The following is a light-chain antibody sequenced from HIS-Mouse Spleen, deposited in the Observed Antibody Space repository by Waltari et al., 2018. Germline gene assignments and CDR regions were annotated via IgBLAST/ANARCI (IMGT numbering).Light chain of an antibody. V-gene: IGKV3-15*01. Sequence: EIVMTQSPATLSVSPGERATLSCRASQSVSSNFAWYQQKPGQAPRLLIYGASTRATGIPARFSGSGSGTEFTLTISSLQSEDFAVYYCQQYNNWPRGITFGPGTKVDIK. CDR2: GAS. CDR3: QQYNNWPRGIT. J-gene: IGKJ3*01. CDR1: QSVSSN.